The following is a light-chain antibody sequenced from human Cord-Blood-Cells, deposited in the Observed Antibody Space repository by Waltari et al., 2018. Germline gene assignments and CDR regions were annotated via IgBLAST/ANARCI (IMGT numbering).Light chain of an antibody. CDR3: QQYYSTPWT. Sequence: DIVMTQSPDSLAVSLGESATINCKSSQSVLYSSNNKNYLAWYQQKPGQPPKLLIYWASTRESGVPDRFSGSGSGTDFTHTISSLQAEDVAVYYCQQYYSTPWTFGQGTKVEIK. J-gene: IGKJ1*01. V-gene: IGKV4-1*01. CDR1: QSVLYSSNNKNY. CDR2: WAS.